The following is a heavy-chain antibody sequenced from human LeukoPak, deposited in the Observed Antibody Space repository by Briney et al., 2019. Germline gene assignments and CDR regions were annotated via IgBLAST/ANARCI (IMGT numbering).Heavy chain of an antibody. V-gene: IGHV4-30-4*08. CDR1: GGSISSGDYY. CDR2: IYYSGST. D-gene: IGHD4-11*01. Sequence: PSETLSLTCTVSGGSISSGDYYWSWIRQPPGKGLEWIGYIYYSGSTYYNPSLKSRVTISVDTSKNQFSLRLSSVTAADTAVYYCARGGYYSNPPGYWGQGTLVTVSS. J-gene: IGHJ4*02. CDR3: ARGGYYSNPPGY.